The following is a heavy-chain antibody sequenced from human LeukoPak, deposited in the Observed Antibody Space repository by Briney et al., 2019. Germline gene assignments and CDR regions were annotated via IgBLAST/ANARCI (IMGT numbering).Heavy chain of an antibody. V-gene: IGHV4-59*04. CDR3: ASNPASVVVPAAIRRLREYNDY. D-gene: IGHD2-2*02. CDR2: IYYSGST. Sequence: SETLSVTCTVSGGSISSYYWSWIRQPPGKGLEWIGYIYYSGSTYYNPSLKSRVTISVDTSKNQFSLKLGSVTAADTAVYYCASNPASVVVPAAIRRLREYNDYWGQGTLVTVSS. J-gene: IGHJ4*02. CDR1: GGSISSYY.